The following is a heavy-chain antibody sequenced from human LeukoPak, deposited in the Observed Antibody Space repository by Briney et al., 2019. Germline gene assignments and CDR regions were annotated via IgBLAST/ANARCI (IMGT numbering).Heavy chain of an antibody. Sequence: GGSLRLSCAASGFTFSFYWMSWVRQAPGKGLEWAANINQDGSGKYYVDSVKGRFTISRDNAKNSLSLQMNSLRAEDTAVYYCARHIETYYDYWGQGTLVTVSS. D-gene: IGHD2-21*01. CDR1: GFTFSFYW. CDR3: ARHIETYYDY. CDR2: INQDGSGK. J-gene: IGHJ4*02. V-gene: IGHV3-7*01.